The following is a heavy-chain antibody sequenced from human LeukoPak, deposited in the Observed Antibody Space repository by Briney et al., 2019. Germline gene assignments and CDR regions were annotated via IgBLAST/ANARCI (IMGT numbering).Heavy chain of an antibody. Sequence: GGSLTLSCAASGFTFSSYWMSWVRQAPGKGLEWVANIKQDGSEKYYVDSVKGRFTISRDNAKNSLYLQMNSLRAEDTAVYYCARDGIQLWLRIYDYWGQGTLVTVSS. CDR1: GFTFSSYW. J-gene: IGHJ4*02. V-gene: IGHV3-7*01. CDR3: ARDGIQLWLRIYDY. D-gene: IGHD5-18*01. CDR2: IKQDGSEK.